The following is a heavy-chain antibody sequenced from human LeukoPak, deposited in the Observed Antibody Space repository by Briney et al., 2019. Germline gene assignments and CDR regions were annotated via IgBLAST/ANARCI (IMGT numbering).Heavy chain of an antibody. Sequence: GASVKVSCKASGYTFSSYGIGWVRQAPGQGLEWMGWISAYNGNTNYAQKLQGRVTMTTDTSTSTAYMELRSLRSDDTAVYYCARDGTTELALYYFDYWGQGTLVTVSS. D-gene: IGHD4-11*01. J-gene: IGHJ4*02. CDR2: ISAYNGNT. CDR3: ARDGTTELALYYFDY. CDR1: GYTFSSYG. V-gene: IGHV1-18*01.